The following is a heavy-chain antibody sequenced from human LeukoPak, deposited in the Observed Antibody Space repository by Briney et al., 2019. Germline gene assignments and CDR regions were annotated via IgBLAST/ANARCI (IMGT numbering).Heavy chain of an antibody. V-gene: IGHV3-7*01. CDR2: IKQDGSEK. CDR1: GFTFSSYW. J-gene: IGHJ6*03. Sequence: GGSLRLSCAASGFTFSSYWMSWVRQAPGKGLEWVANIKQDGSEKYYVDSVKGRFTISRGNAKNSLYLQMNSLRAEDTAVYYCARVGHPVCSGGSCYARYYYYYYYMDVWGKGTTVTVSS. CDR3: ARVGHPVCSGGSCYARYYYYYYYMDV. D-gene: IGHD2-15*01.